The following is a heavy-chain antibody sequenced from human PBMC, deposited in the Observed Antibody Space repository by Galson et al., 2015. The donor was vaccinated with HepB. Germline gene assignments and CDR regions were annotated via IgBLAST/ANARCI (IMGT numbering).Heavy chain of an antibody. CDR2: IIPIFGTA. V-gene: IGHV1-69*13. CDR1: GGTFSSYA. CDR3: ARGDDYGGNNVQEAFDI. J-gene: IGHJ3*02. D-gene: IGHD4-23*01. Sequence: SVKVSCKASGGTFSSYAISWVRQAPGQGLEWMGGIIPIFGTANYAQKFQGRVTITADESTSTAYMELSSLKASDTAMYYCARGDDYGGNNVQEAFDIWGQGTMVTVSS.